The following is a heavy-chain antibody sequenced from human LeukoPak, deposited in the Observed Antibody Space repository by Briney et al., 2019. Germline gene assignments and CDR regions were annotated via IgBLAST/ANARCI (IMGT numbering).Heavy chain of an antibody. Sequence: PGGSLRLSCAASGFTFSSYSMNWVRQAPGKGLEWVSYISSSSSTIYYADSVKGRFTISRDNAKNSLYLQMNSLRAEDTAVYYCAKSALGSEWELLGYFDYWSQGTLVTVSS. V-gene: IGHV3-48*04. CDR1: GFTFSSYS. D-gene: IGHD1-26*01. J-gene: IGHJ4*02. CDR3: AKSALGSEWELLGYFDY. CDR2: ISSSSSTI.